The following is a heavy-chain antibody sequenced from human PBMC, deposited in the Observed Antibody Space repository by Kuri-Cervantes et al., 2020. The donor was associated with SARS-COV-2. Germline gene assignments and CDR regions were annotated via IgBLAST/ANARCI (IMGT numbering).Heavy chain of an antibody. V-gene: IGHV1-18*01. D-gene: IGHD6-19*01. Sequence: ASVKISCKASGYTFTSYGICWVRQAPGQGLEWMGWISAYNDNTNYAQKLQGRVTMTTDTSTSTAYMELRSLRADDTAVYYCERDQTIVAGGFDYWGQGTLVTVSS. CDR3: ERDQTIVAGGFDY. CDR1: GYTFTSYG. J-gene: IGHJ4*02. CDR2: ISAYNDNT.